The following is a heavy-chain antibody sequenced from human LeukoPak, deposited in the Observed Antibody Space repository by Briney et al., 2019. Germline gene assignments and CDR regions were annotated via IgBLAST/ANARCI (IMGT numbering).Heavy chain of an antibody. Sequence: PGGSLRLSCAASGFTVSNNYMSWVRQAPGEGLEWVSVIYSGGSTYYADSVRGRFTISRDNSKNTIFLHMNSLRAEDTAVYYCARGGYSYGSDFWGQGTLVTVSS. D-gene: IGHD5-18*01. CDR1: GFTVSNNY. CDR2: IYSGGST. J-gene: IGHJ4*02. CDR3: ARGGYSYGSDF. V-gene: IGHV3-53*01.